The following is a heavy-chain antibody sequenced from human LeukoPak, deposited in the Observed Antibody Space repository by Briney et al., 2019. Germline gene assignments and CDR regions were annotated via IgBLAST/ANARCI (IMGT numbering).Heavy chain of an antibody. CDR2: ISSSGSTI. CDR3: ASNLGATPHYYYYYMDV. D-gene: IGHD1-26*01. Sequence: PGGSLRLSCAASGFTFSDYYMSWIRQAPGKGLEWVSYISSSGSTIYYADSVKGRFTISRDNAKNSLYLQMNSLRAEDTAVYYCASNLGATPHYYYYYMDVWGKGTTVTVSS. J-gene: IGHJ6*03. V-gene: IGHV3-11*04. CDR1: GFTFSDYY.